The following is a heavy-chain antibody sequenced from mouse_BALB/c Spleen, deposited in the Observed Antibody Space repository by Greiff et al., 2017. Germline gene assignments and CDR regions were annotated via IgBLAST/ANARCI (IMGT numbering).Heavy chain of an antibody. CDR3: ARHYDYAAWFAY. J-gene: IGHJ3*01. CDR1: GFTFSSYA. Sequence: EVKVVESGGGLVKPGGSLKLSCAASGFTFSSYAMSWVRQTPEKRLEWVASISSGGSTYYPDSVKGRFTISRDNAKNTLYLQMSSLKSEDTAMYYCARHYDYAAWFAYWGQGTLVTVSA. D-gene: IGHD2-4*01. CDR2: ISSGGST. V-gene: IGHV5-6-5*01.